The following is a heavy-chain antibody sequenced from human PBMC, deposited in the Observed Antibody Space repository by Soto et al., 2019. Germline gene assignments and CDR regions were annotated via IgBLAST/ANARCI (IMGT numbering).Heavy chain of an antibody. CDR1: GYSFTSYW. CDR2: IYPGDSDT. V-gene: IGHV5-51*01. J-gene: IGHJ6*02. CDR3: ARGGIVLVPAANNYYYYGMDV. D-gene: IGHD2-2*01. Sequence: GESLKISCKGSGYSFTSYWIGWVRQMPGKGLEWMGIIYPGDSDTRYSPSFQGQVTISADKSISTAYLQWSSLKASDTAMYYCARGGIVLVPAANNYYYYGMDVWGQGTTVTVSS.